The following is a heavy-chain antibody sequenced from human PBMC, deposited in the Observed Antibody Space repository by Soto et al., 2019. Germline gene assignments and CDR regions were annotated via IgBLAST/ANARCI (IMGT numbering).Heavy chain of an antibody. Sequence: QVQLVQSGAEVKKPGASVKVSCKASGYTFTSYGISWVRQAPGQGLEWMGWISAYNGNTNYAQKLQGRVTMTTDTSTSTAYMELRSLRSDDTAVYYCARDPHVLLWFGEFNYGMDVWGQGTTVTVSS. V-gene: IGHV1-18*01. CDR2: ISAYNGNT. D-gene: IGHD3-10*01. CDR1: GYTFTSYG. CDR3: ARDPHVLLWFGEFNYGMDV. J-gene: IGHJ6*02.